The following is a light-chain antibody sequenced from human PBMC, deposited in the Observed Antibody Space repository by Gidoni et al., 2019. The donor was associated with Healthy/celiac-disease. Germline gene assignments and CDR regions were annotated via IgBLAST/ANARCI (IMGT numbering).Light chain of an antibody. Sequence: DIQMTQSPSSLSASVGDRVTITCRASQSISSYLNWYQQKPGKAPKLLIYAASSLQSGVPSRFSGSGSGTDFTFTISSLQPEDFATYYCQQSYSTLRTFGPGTKVDIK. J-gene: IGKJ3*01. CDR3: QQSYSTLRT. CDR2: AAS. V-gene: IGKV1-39*01. CDR1: QSISSY.